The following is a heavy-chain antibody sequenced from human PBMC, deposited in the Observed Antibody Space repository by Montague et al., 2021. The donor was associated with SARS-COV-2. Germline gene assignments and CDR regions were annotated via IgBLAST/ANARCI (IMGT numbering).Heavy chain of an antibody. CDR3: AREEGDYGGMDV. V-gene: IGHV4-30-2*01. CDR2: IYHSGST. J-gene: IGHJ6*02. D-gene: IGHD3-16*01. CDR1: GASISSGGYS. Sequence: TLSLTCADSGASISSGGYSWSWIRQPPGKGLEWIGYIYHSGSTYYNPSLKSRVTISVDRSKNQFSLKLSSVTAADTAVYYCAREEGDYGGMDVWGQGTTVTVSS.